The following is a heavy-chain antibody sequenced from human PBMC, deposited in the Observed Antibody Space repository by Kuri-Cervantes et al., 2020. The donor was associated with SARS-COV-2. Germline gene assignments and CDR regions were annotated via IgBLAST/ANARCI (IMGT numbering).Heavy chain of an antibody. V-gene: IGHV3-30*18. J-gene: IGHJ6*02. Sequence: GESLKISCAASGFTFSSYGMHWVRQAPGKGLEWVAVISYDGSNKYYADSVKGRFTISRDNSKNTLYLQMNSLRAGDTAVYYCAKEEKVLRFLEWLGGMDVWGQGTTVTVSS. CDR2: ISYDGSNK. D-gene: IGHD3-3*01. CDR1: GFTFSSYG. CDR3: AKEEKVLRFLEWLGGMDV.